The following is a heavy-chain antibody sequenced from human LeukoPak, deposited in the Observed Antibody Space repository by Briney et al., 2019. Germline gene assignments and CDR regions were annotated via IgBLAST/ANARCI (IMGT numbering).Heavy chain of an antibody. J-gene: IGHJ4*02. CDR1: GFRFDSFY. Sequence: PGGSLRLSRAASGFRFDSFYMGWIRQVPGKGLDYIAFISASGAVPYYAESVKGRFTISRDNAKNSVSLQMNSLSADDTAVYYCARSLIVASEDYWGQGTLVTVSS. V-gene: IGHV3-11*04. CDR3: ARSLIVASEDY. CDR2: ISASGAVP. D-gene: IGHD3-22*01.